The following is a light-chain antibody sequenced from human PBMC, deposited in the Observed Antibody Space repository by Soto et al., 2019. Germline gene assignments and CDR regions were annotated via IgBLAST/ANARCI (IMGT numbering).Light chain of an antibody. CDR2: DVS. J-gene: IGKJ1*01. Sequence: DIQMTQAPSTLSASVGDRLTITCRASQSISNWLAWYQQKPGKAPNLXXYDVSRLESGVPSRFSGIASGTDFTLTIHRLQPEDFATYYGQQYNSYSPRTFGQGTKVDI. V-gene: IGKV1-5*01. CDR3: QQYNSYSPRT. CDR1: QSISNW.